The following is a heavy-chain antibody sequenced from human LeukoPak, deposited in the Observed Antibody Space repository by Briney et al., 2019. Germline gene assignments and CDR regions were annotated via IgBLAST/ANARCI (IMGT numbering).Heavy chain of an antibody. CDR2: IYYSGST. Sequence: PSETLSLTCTVSGDSISGADYYWSWIRQPPGKGLEWIGYIYYSGSTNYNPSLKSRVTISVDTSKNQFSLKLSSVTAADTAVYYCARGLGYDSSGYYRDYWGQGTLVTVSS. CDR1: GDSISGADYY. J-gene: IGHJ4*02. D-gene: IGHD3-22*01. V-gene: IGHV4-61*08. CDR3: ARGLGYDSSGYYRDY.